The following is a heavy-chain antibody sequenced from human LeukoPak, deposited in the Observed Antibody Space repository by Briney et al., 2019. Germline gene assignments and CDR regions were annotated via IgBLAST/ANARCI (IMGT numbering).Heavy chain of an antibody. J-gene: IGHJ4*02. V-gene: IGHV3-23*01. CDR2: IAADGAS. CDR3: AKGPNFGSWRAVDY. CDR1: DSSFRNHD. Sequence: GGSLRLSCAASDSSFRNHDMSWVRQTSETGLEWVSSIAADGASWYADSVRGRFTISRDKSQNSLYLQMNSLRADDTAIYYCAKGPNFGSWRAVDYWGQGSLVTVPS. D-gene: IGHD3-10*01.